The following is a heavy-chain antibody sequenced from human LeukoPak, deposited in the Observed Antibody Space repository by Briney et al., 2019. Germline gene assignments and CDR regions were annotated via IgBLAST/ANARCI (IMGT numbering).Heavy chain of an antibody. CDR3: ARANSLMVRGVISYFDS. D-gene: IGHD3-10*01. V-gene: IGHV3-48*02. Sequence: PGGSLRLSCAASGFTFSSNGMNWVRQAPGKGLDFIAYISSTGATIYYADSLKGRFTISRDNARNSLYLQMNSLRDEDTAVYFCARANSLMVRGVISYFDSWGREPWSPSPQ. CDR2: ISSTGATI. J-gene: IGHJ4*02. CDR1: GFTFSSNG.